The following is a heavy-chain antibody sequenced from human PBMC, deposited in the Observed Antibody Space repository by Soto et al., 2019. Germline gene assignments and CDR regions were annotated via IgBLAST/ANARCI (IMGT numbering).Heavy chain of an antibody. Sequence: PGGFLSLSCAASGFTFSSYWMSWVRQAPGKGLEWVSDISQSGGSTYYADSVKGRFTISRDNSKNTLYLQMNSLRAEDTAVYYCAKVTSGQMYYFDYWGQGTLVTVSS. CDR3: AKVTSGQMYYFDY. J-gene: IGHJ4*02. D-gene: IGHD4-17*01. CDR2: ISQSGGST. V-gene: IGHV3-23*01. CDR1: GFTFSSYW.